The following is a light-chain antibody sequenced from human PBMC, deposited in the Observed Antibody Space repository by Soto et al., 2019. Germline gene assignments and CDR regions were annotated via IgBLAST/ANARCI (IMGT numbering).Light chain of an antibody. V-gene: IGLV2-14*01. Sequence: QSVLTQPACVSGSPGQSITISCTGTSSDIGDYDYVSWYQHLPGKAPKLLIFDVTHRPSGVSDRFSGSKSGNTASLTISGVRPEDEADYYCCSYTDIALDVVFGGGTKLTVL. J-gene: IGLJ2*01. CDR2: DVT. CDR1: SSDIGDYDY. CDR3: CSYTDIALDVV.